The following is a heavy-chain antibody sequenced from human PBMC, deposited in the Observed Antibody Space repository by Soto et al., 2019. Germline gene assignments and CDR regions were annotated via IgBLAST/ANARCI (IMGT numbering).Heavy chain of an antibody. Sequence: ASVKVSCKASGFTFTSSAVQWVRQARGQRLEWIGWIVVGSGNTNYAQKFQERVTITRDMSTSTVYMELSSLRSEDTAVYYCARDPLRHYYDSSGYSIDYWGQGTLVTVSS. J-gene: IGHJ4*02. V-gene: IGHV1-58*01. CDR1: GFTFTSSA. CDR3: ARDPLRHYYDSSGYSIDY. CDR2: IVVGSGNT. D-gene: IGHD3-22*01.